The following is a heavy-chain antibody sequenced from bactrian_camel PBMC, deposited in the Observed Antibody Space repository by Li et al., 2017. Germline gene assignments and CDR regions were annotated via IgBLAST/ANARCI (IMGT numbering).Heavy chain of an antibody. CDR1: GYTYSMYC. D-gene: IGHD1*01. Sequence: QVQLVESGGGSVQAGGSLRLSCAASGYTYSMYCMGWFRQTSGKEREGVAAIDSDGSTFYADSVKGRFTISQNNAKTAVYLRMNSLKPEDTAEYYCVAGILESCSGGAYCYGGCRVTFWGRGTQVTVS. J-gene: IGHJ4*01. CDR3: VAGILESCSGGAYCYGGCRVTF. CDR2: IDSDGST. V-gene: IGHV3S57*01.